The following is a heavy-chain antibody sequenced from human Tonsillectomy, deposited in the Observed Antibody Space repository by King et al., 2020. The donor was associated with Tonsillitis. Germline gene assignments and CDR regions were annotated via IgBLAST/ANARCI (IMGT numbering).Heavy chain of an antibody. V-gene: IGHV4-4*07. D-gene: IGHD6-13*01. CDR2: IYTNGTS. CDR1: GASITNYN. CDR3: ARLQQLVNAFDI. Sequence: VQLQESGPGLVKPSETLSLTCTVSGASITNYNWSWIRQPAGKGLEWIGLIYTNGTSNSNTSLKTRVTMSVDTSKNHFSLKLSSVTAADTALYYCARLQQLVNAFDIWGQGTVVTVSS. J-gene: IGHJ3*02.